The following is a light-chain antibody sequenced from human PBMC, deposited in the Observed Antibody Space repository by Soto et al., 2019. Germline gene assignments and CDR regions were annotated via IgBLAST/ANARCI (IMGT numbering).Light chain of an antibody. CDR3: QQLLSYPIT. Sequence: DIQLTQSPSFLSASVGDRVTITCRASQGISTYLAWYQQKPGKAPKLLIYAASTLQSGVPLSFSGSGSGTSFTLTISSLQPEDFATYYCQQLLSYPITFSQGTRLEIK. J-gene: IGKJ5*01. V-gene: IGKV1-9*01. CDR1: QGISTY. CDR2: AAS.